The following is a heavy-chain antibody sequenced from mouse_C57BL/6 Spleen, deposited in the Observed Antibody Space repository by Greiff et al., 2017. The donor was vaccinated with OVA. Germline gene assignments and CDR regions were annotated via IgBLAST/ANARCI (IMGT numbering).Heavy chain of an antibody. J-gene: IGHJ4*01. V-gene: IGHV1-18*01. CDR3: ARRDGSSLYAMDY. CDR1: GYTFTDYN. CDR2: INPNNGGP. D-gene: IGHD1-1*01. Sequence: VQLQQSGPELVKPGASVKIPCKASGYTFTDYNMDWVKQSHGKSLEWIGDINPNNGGPIYNQKFKGKATLTVDKSSSTAYMELRSLTSEDTAVYYGARRDGSSLYAMDYWGQGTSVTVSS.